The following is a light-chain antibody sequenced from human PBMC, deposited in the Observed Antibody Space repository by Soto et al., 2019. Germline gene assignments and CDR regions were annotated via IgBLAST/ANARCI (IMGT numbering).Light chain of an antibody. Sequence: EIVMTQSPATLSVSPGERATLSCRASQSVSSNLAWYQQKPGQSRRLLIHGASTRATGIPARFSASGSGTEFTLTISSLQSGDFAVYYCQQYNNWPLTFGGGTKVEI. CDR3: QQYNNWPLT. V-gene: IGKV3-15*01. J-gene: IGKJ4*01. CDR1: QSVSSN. CDR2: GAS.